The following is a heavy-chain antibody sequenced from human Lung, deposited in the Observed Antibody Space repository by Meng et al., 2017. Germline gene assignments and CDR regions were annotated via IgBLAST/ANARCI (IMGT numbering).Heavy chain of an antibody. CDR1: GSSFSTYT. CDR3: ARGRGNQPLFDF. J-gene: IGHJ4*02. CDR2: LIPVLDKA. D-gene: IGHD2/OR15-2a*01. V-gene: IGHV1-69*08. Sequence: QVQRVQSGAGGKRPGASLTGSCKTSGSSFSTYTFSWVRQAPGQGLEWMGGLIPVLDKAKSAPRFQDRVTFTADETTSTAYMELSSLTFEDTAVYFCARGRGNQPLFDFWGQGTLVTVSS.